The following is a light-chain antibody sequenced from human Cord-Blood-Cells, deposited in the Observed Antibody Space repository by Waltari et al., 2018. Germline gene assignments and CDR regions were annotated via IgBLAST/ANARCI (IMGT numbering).Light chain of an antibody. CDR1: SSDVGGYNY. CDR2: DVS. J-gene: IGLJ1*01. V-gene: IGLV2-14*04. Sequence: SPGQSITISCTGHSSDVGGYNYVSWYQQHPGKAPKLMIYDVSNRPSGVSNRFSGSKSGNTASLTISGLQAEDEADYYCSSYTSSSTLVFGTGTKVTVL. CDR3: SSYTSSSTLV.